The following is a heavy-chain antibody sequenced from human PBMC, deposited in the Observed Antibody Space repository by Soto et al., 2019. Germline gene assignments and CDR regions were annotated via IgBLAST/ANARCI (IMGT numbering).Heavy chain of an antibody. V-gene: IGHV3-23*01. D-gene: IGHD6-6*01. Sequence: GGSLRLSCAASGFTFSSYAMSWVRQAPGKGLEWVSAISGSGGSTYYADSVKGRFTISRDNSKNTLYLQMNSLRAEDTAVYYCAKSGIAARPHYYYYYGLEVCVQGNTVXV. J-gene: IGHJ6*02. CDR1: GFTFSSYA. CDR3: AKSGIAARPHYYYYYGLEV. CDR2: ISGSGGST.